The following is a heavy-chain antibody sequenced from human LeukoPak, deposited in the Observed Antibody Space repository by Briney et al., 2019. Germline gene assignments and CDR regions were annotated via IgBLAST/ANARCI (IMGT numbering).Heavy chain of an antibody. J-gene: IGHJ4*02. CDR3: AKDNGVRRNPFDY. CDR2: ISGSGGST. CDR1: GFTFSSYA. V-gene: IGHV3-23*01. D-gene: IGHD2-8*01. Sequence: GGSLRLSCAASGFTFSSYAMSWVRQAPGKGLEWVSAISGSGGSTYYADSAKGRFTISRDNSKNTLYLQMNSLRAEDTAVYYCAKDNGVRRNPFDYWGQGTLVTVSS.